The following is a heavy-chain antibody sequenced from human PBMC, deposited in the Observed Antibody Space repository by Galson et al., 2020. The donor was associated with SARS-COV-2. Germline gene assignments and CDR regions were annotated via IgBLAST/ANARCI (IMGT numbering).Heavy chain of an antibody. CDR2: IYWDDDK. CDR1: GFSLSTSGVG. V-gene: IGHV2-5*02. Sequence: KMSGPTLVKPTQTLTLTCTFSGFSLSTSGVGVGWIRRPPGKALEWLALIYWDDDKRYSPSLKSRLSITKDTSKNQVVLTMTNMDPVDTATYYCAHRKWGWDGMDVWGQGTTVTVSS. J-gene: IGHJ6*02. D-gene: IGHD2-8*01. CDR3: AHRKWGWDGMDV.